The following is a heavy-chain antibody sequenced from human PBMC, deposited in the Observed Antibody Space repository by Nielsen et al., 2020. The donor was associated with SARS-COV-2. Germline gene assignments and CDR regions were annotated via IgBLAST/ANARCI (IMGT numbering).Heavy chain of an antibody. CDR1: GFGFGDFA. Sequence: GGSLRLSCEASGFGFGDFAMHWVRQVPGKGLEWVSGISWDSGAIASADSVKGRFTISRDNVKNSLDLQMNSLRVEDTALYYCARETAERFGKFALGCWCQGTLVIVSS. CDR3: ARETAERFGKFALGC. J-gene: IGHJ4*02. CDR2: ISWDSGAI. D-gene: IGHD7-27*01. V-gene: IGHV3-9*01.